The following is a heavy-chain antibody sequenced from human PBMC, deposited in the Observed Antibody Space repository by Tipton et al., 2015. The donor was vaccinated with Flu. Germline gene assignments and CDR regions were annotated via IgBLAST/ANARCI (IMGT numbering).Heavy chain of an antibody. Sequence: TLSLTCSVSGDSIGSDYFWGWIRQPPGQGLEWIGNVHRTGNPYYNPSLKSRVTISVDTSKNQFSLKLNSVTAADTAVYYCARDQGFGDGLTYDYYALGVWGQGTTVTVSS. D-gene: IGHD3-10*01. J-gene: IGHJ6*02. CDR3: ARDQGFGDGLTYDYYALGV. V-gene: IGHV4-38-2*02. CDR2: VHRTGNP. CDR1: GDSIGSDYF.